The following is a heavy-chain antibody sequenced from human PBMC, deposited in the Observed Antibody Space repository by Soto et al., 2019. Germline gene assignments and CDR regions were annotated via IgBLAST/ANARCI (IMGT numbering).Heavy chain of an antibody. V-gene: IGHV5-51*01. CDR1: GYNFATYW. CDR3: ARRLDNTLEF. J-gene: IGHJ4*02. D-gene: IGHD1-20*01. CDR2: IYPHDSDT. Sequence: ESLKVSFKGSGYNFATYWIGWVRQMPGKGLEWMGIIYPHDSDTRYSPSFQGQVTISADKSISTAYLQWSSLKASDTAIYYCARRLDNTLEFWGQGTLVTVSS.